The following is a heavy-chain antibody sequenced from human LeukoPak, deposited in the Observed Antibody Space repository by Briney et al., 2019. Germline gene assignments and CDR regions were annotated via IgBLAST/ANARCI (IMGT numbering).Heavy chain of an antibody. V-gene: IGHV4-34*01. CDR3: ARGIPASDV. J-gene: IGHJ6*04. CDR2: INHSGST. D-gene: IGHD2-15*01. Sequence: SETLSLTCAVYGGSFSSYYWSWIRQPPGKGLEWIGEINHSGSTNYNPSLKSRVTISVDTSKNQFSLKLSSVTAADTAVYYCARGIPASDVWGKGTTVTVSS. CDR1: GGSFSSYY.